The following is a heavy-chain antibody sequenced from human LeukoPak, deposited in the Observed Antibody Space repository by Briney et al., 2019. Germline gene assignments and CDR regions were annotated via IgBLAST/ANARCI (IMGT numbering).Heavy chain of an antibody. CDR3: AKAPATGEGYYSYYMDV. J-gene: IGHJ6*03. Sequence: GGSLRLSCAASGFTFSNSAMSWVRQAPGKGLEWVSTLSGSGITTYYADSVRGRFTISRDNSKNTVYLQLISLGADDTAVYFCAKAPATGEGYYSYYMDVWGKGTTVTVSS. CDR2: LSGSGITT. V-gene: IGHV3-23*01. D-gene: IGHD7-27*01. CDR1: GFTFSNSA.